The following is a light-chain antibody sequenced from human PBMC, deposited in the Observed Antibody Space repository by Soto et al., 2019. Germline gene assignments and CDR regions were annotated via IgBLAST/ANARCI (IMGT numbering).Light chain of an antibody. Sequence: IVLTHSPGTLSLSPWERATLSCRSSQSVSSNLAWYQQKPGQAPRLLIYGASTRATGIPARFSGSGSGTEFTLTISSLQSEDFAVYYCQQYNNWPPLTFGGGTKVDIK. J-gene: IGKJ4*01. V-gene: IGKV3-15*01. CDR2: GAS. CDR1: QSVSSN. CDR3: QQYNNWPPLT.